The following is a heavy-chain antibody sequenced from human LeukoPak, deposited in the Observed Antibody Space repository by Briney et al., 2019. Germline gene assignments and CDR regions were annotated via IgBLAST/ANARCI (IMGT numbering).Heavy chain of an antibody. Sequence: SETLSLTCTVSGGSLSSYFWNWIRQPPGKGLEWIGYLHDSGTSNYNPSLKSRVTIALDTSKNQFSLKLTSVTAADAAIYYCARSRGGFGDYGSWFDPWGQGTLVIVSS. CDR2: LHDSGTS. D-gene: IGHD4-17*01. J-gene: IGHJ5*02. V-gene: IGHV4-59*01. CDR3: ARSRGGFGDYGSWFDP. CDR1: GGSLSSYF.